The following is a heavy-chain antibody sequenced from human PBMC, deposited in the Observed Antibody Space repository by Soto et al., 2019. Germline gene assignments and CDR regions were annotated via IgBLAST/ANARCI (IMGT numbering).Heavy chain of an antibody. Sequence: PSETLSLTCTVSGGSISSGGYYWSWIRQHPGKGLEWIGYIYYSWSTYYNPSLKSRVTISVDTSKNQFSLKLSSVTAADTAVYYCARDIGYYDSSGSPDDAFDIWGQGTMVTVSS. CDR1: GGSISSGGYY. V-gene: IGHV4-31*03. CDR2: IYYSWST. J-gene: IGHJ3*02. D-gene: IGHD3-22*01. CDR3: ARDIGYYDSSGSPDDAFDI.